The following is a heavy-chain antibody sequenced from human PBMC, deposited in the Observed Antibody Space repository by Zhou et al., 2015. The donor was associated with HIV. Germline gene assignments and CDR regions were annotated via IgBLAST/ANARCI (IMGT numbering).Heavy chain of an antibody. CDR1: GGTFSSYA. CDR2: IIPIFGTA. CDR3: ARWTSADYGMDV. V-gene: IGHV1-69*01. J-gene: IGHJ6*02. D-gene: IGHD3/OR15-3a*01. Sequence: QVQLVQSGAEVKKPGSSVKVSCKASGGTFSSYAISWVRQAPGQGLEWMGGIIPIFGTANYAQKFQGRVTITADDSRNTAYMELSRLRSDDTAVYYCARWTSADYGMDVVGPRDHGHRLL.